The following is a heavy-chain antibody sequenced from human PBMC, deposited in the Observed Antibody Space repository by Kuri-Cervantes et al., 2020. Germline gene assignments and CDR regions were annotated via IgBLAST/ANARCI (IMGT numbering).Heavy chain of an antibody. J-gene: IGHJ6*03. V-gene: IGHV1-69*13. CDR2: IIPIFGTA. CDR3: ARATNKYYYYFYIDV. D-gene: IGHD2-8*01. Sequence: SVKVSCKASGGTFSSYAISWVRQAPGKGLEWMGGIIPIFGTANYAQKFQGRVTITADESTSTAYMELSSLRSEDTAVYYCARATNKYYYYFYIDVWGKGTTVTVSS. CDR1: GGTFSSYA.